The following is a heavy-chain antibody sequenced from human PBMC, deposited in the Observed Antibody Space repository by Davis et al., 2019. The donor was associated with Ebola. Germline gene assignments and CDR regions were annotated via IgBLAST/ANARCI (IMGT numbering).Heavy chain of an antibody. J-gene: IGHJ4*02. Sequence: GESLKISCAASGFTFSGSAMHWVRQASGKGLEWVGRIRSKANSYATAYAASEKGRFTISRDDSKNTAYLQMNSLKTEDTAVYYCTAAAGPFDYWGQGTLVTVSS. CDR1: GFTFSGSA. CDR3: TAAAGPFDY. V-gene: IGHV3-73*01. D-gene: IGHD6-13*01. CDR2: IRSKANSYAT.